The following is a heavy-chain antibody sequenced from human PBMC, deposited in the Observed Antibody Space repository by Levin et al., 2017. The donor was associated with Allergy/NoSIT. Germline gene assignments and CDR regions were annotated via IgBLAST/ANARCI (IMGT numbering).Heavy chain of an antibody. CDR2: IYYSGST. V-gene: IGHV4-31*03. CDR3: ARGRGAGVIIVSHAFDI. Sequence: SETLSLTCTVSGGSISSGGYYWSWLRQHPGKGLEWIGYIYYSGSTYYNPSLKSRVTISVDTSKNQFSLKLSSVTAADTAVYYCARGRGAGVIIVSHAFDIWGQGTMVTVSS. CDR1: GGSISSGGYY. D-gene: IGHD3-3*01. J-gene: IGHJ3*02.